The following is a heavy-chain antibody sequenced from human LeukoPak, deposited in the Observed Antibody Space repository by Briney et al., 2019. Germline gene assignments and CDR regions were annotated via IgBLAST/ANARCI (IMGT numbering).Heavy chain of an antibody. CDR2: INSNGART. D-gene: IGHD4-17*01. Sequence: PGGSLRLSCAASGFTFDDYGMSWVRQAPGKGLEWVSGINSNGARTGYADSVTGRFTISRDNRKNSLYLQMNSLRAEDTALYYCASRNGDRLYDYYYYMDVWGKGTTVTISS. J-gene: IGHJ6*03. V-gene: IGHV3-20*04. CDR1: GFTFDDYG. CDR3: ASRNGDRLYDYYYYMDV.